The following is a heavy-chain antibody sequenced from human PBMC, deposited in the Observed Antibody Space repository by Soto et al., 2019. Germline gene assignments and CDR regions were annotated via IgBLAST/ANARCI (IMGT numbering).Heavy chain of an antibody. CDR1: GRSFSGSH. CDR2: IYYTGST. CDR3: ARGPRIAARRRLSYYYYGMDV. D-gene: IGHD6-6*01. Sequence: SETQSLTSAVYGRSFSGSHWSWLRQPPEKGLEWIGNIYYTGSTNYNPSLKSRVTISVDTSKNQFSLKLSSVTAADTAVYYCARGPRIAARRRLSYYYYGMDVWGQGTTVTVSS. J-gene: IGHJ6*02. V-gene: IGHV4-34*01.